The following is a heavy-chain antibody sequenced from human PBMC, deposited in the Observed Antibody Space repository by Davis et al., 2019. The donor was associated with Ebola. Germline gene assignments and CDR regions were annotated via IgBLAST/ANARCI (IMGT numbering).Heavy chain of an antibody. CDR2: FDPEDGET. V-gene: IGHV1-24*01. CDR3: ATVPKTKLIMGGRFDS. D-gene: IGHD3-16*01. J-gene: IGHJ4*02. CDR1: GNVVSDLS. Sequence: ASVKVSCKVSGNVVSDLSMQWVRQAPGKGLEWMGGFDPEDGETIYAQKFQGRVTLTEDTSTNTVNMDLSSLTSEDTAVYYCATVPKTKLIMGGRFDSWGQGTLVTVSS.